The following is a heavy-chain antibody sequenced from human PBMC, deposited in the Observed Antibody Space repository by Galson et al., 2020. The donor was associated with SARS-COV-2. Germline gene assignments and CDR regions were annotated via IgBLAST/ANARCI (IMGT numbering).Heavy chain of an antibody. Sequence: GGSLRLSCVVSGFTFDDYAMHWVRQAPGKGLEWVSGISWDGDSIDYADSVKGRFTISRDNAKKSLFLLMNSLRTEDTALYYCAKDMGSRYSDSSGYDYGLDVWGQGTTVTVSS. D-gene: IGHD3-22*01. CDR2: ISWDGDSI. CDR1: GFTFDDYA. J-gene: IGHJ6*02. CDR3: AKDMGSRYSDSSGYDYGLDV. V-gene: IGHV3-9*01.